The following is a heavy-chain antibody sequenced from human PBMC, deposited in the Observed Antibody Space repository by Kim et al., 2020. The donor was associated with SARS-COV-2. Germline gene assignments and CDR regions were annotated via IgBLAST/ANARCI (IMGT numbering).Heavy chain of an antibody. Sequence: SVKVSCKASGGTFSSYAISWVRQAPGQGLEWMGGIIPIFGTANYAQKFQGRVTITADKSTSTAYMELSSLRSEDTAVYYCARDFGITMVRGVIIGNRTGGGMDVWGQGTTVTVSS. D-gene: IGHD3-10*01. CDR3: ARDFGITMVRGVIIGNRTGGGMDV. CDR1: GGTFSSYA. V-gene: IGHV1-69*06. CDR2: IIPIFGTA. J-gene: IGHJ6*02.